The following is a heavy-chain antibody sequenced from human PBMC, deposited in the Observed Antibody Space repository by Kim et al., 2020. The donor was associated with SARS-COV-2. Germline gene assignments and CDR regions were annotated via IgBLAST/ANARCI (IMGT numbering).Heavy chain of an antibody. J-gene: IGHJ4*02. V-gene: IGHV4-39*07. CDR3: ARGRSSWYHGDYFDY. Sequence: SETLSLTCTVSGGSISSSSYYWGWIRQPPGKGLEWIGSIYYSGSTYYNPSLKSRVTISVDTSKNQFSLKLSSVTAADTAVYYCARGRSSWYHGDYFDYWGQGTLVTVSS. CDR2: IYYSGST. CDR1: GGSISSSSYY. D-gene: IGHD6-13*01.